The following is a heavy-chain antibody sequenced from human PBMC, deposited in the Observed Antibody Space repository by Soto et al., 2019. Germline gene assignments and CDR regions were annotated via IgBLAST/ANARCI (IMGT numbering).Heavy chain of an antibody. CDR1: GFTFSSYA. CDR3: AKRDRGGDYYFDY. Sequence: EVQLLESGGGLVQPGGSLRLSCAASGFTFSSYAMSWVRQAPGKGLEWVSAISGSGGSTYYADSVKGRFTISRDNXKNTLYLQMNSLRAEDTAVYYCAKRDRGGDYYFDYWGQGTLVTVSS. V-gene: IGHV3-23*01. J-gene: IGHJ4*02. CDR2: ISGSGGST. D-gene: IGHD2-21*02.